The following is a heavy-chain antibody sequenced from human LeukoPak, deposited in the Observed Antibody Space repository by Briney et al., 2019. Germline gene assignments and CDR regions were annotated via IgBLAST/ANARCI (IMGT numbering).Heavy chain of an antibody. J-gene: IGHJ4*02. CDR1: GFIFRRYW. Sequence: GGSLRLSCATSGFIFRRYWMSWVRQAPGKGLEWVASINQDQSAIFYVDSVKGRFTISRDNSKNTLYLQMNSLRAEDTAVYYCARGPSGYHNTGGQGTLVTVSS. CDR2: INQDQSAI. V-gene: IGHV3-7*01. D-gene: IGHD5-12*01. CDR3: ARGPSGYHNT.